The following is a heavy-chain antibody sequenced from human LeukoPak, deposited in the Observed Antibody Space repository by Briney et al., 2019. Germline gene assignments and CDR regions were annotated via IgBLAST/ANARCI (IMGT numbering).Heavy chain of an antibody. J-gene: IGHJ5*02. CDR3: AKHKRYYGSGSYYLT. CDR1: GFTFSDYY. Sequence: GGSLRLSCAASGFTFSDYYMSWIRQAPGKGLEWVSYISSSGSTIYYADSVKGRFTISRDNAKNSLYLQMNSLRAEDTAVYYCAKHKRYYGSGSYYLTWGQGTLVTVSS. V-gene: IGHV3-11*01. D-gene: IGHD3-10*01. CDR2: ISSSGSTI.